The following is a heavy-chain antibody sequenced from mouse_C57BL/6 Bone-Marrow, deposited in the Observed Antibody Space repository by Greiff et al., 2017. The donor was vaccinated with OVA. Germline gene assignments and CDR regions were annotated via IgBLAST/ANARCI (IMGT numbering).Heavy chain of an antibody. J-gene: IGHJ2*01. V-gene: IGHV1-55*01. Sequence: QVQLQQSGAELVKPGASVKMSCKASGYTFTSYWITWVKQRPGQGLEWIGDIYPGSGSTNYNEKFKSKATLTVDTSSSTAYMQLSSLTSEDSAVYYCARSGSNNEGLYWGQGTTLTVSS. D-gene: IGHD2-5*01. CDR2: IYPGSGST. CDR1: GYTFTSYW. CDR3: ARSGSNNEGLY.